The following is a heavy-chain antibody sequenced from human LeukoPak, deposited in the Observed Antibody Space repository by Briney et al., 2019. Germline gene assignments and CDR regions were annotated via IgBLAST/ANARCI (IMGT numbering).Heavy chain of an antibody. CDR1: GFTVSSNY. D-gene: IGHD3-10*01. V-gene: IGHV3-66*01. Sequence: PGGSLRLSCAASGFTVSSNYMSWVRQAPGRGLEWVSVIYSGGSTYYADSVKGRFTISRDNSKNTLFLQMNSLRAGDTAVYYCARGIVTMVDYWDQGTLVTVSS. J-gene: IGHJ4*02. CDR2: IYSGGST. CDR3: ARGIVTMVDY.